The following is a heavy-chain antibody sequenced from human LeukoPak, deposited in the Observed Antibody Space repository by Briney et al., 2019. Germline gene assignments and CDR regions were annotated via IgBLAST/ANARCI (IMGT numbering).Heavy chain of an antibody. CDR2: ISYDGSNK. Sequence: GGSLRLSCAASGFTFSSYAMHWVRQAPGKGLEWVAVISYDGSNKYYADSVKGRFTISRDNSKNTLYLQMNSLRAEDTAVYYCARDPPRGYSYGYEGWGQGTLVTVSS. CDR3: ARDPPRGYSYGYEG. CDR1: GFTFSSYA. V-gene: IGHV3-30*14. J-gene: IGHJ4*02. D-gene: IGHD5-18*01.